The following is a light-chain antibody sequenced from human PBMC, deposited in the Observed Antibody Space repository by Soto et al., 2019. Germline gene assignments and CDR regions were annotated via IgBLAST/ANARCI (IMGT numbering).Light chain of an antibody. Sequence: DIQMTQSPSSVSASLGDRATITCRASQDISSWVAWYQQKPGKAPKLLISAASSLQSGVPRRFSGSGSGTDFTLIISSLQPEDFATYFCQQGDSFPFTFGGGTKVDIK. CDR1: QDISSW. V-gene: IGKV1-12*01. CDR2: AAS. J-gene: IGKJ4*01. CDR3: QQGDSFPFT.